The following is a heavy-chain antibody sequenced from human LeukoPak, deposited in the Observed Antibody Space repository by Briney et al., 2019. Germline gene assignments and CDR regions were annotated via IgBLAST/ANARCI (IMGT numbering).Heavy chain of an antibody. J-gene: IGHJ4*02. CDR1: GFTFSSYW. CDR2: IKQDGSEK. CDR3: AKVGAYSGSHADY. V-gene: IGHV3-7*03. D-gene: IGHD1-26*01. Sequence: GGSLRLSCAASGFTFSSYWMSWVRQAPGKGLEWVANIKQDGSEKYYVDSVKGRFTISRDNAKNSLYLQMNSLRAEDTAVYYCAKVGAYSGSHADYWGQGTLVTVSS.